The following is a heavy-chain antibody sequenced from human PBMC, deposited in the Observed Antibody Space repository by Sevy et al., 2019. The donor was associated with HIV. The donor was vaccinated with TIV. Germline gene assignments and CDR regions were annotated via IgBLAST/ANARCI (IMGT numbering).Heavy chain of an antibody. D-gene: IGHD3-22*01. V-gene: IGHV4-61*02. CDR1: GGSISSGSYY. Sequence: SETLSLTCTVSGGSISSGSYYWSWIRQPAGKGLEWIGCIYTSGSTNYNPSLKSRVTMSVDTSKNQFSLKLSSVTAADTAVYYCASSWYYYDSSGPDYYGMDVWGQGTTVTVSS. CDR3: ASSWYYYDSSGPDYYGMDV. J-gene: IGHJ6*02. CDR2: IYTSGST.